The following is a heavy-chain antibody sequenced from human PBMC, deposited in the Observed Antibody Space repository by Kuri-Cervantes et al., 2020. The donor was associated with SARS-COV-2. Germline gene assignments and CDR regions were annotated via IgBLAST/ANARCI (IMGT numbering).Heavy chain of an antibody. J-gene: IGHJ4*03. V-gene: IGHV3-23*01. CDR3: VKCSAASHPCYLDY. CDR2: ITDEGADT. D-gene: IGHD3-10*02. Sequence: LSLTCAGSGFTFSSFAMAWVRQAPGKGLEWISDITDEGADTYFADSVKGRFTTSRDNSKYSLTLQMSSLRAEDTAIYYCVKCSAASHPCYLDYWGQGTLVTVSS. CDR1: GFTFSSFA.